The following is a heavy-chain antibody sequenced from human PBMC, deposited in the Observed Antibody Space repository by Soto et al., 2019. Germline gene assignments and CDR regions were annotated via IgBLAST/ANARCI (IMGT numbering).Heavy chain of an antibody. J-gene: IGHJ6*02. CDR3: TRVGGSVSGMDV. Sequence: EVQLVESGGGLVQPGGSLRLSCAASGFTFSSYWMHWVRQAPGKGLVWVSRIDNAGSSVRYADSVKGRFTISRDNAKNTLYLQMNRLRAEDTAVYYCTRVGGSVSGMDVWGQGTTVTVSS. CDR2: IDNAGSSV. D-gene: IGHD1-26*01. V-gene: IGHV3-74*01. CDR1: GFTFSSYW.